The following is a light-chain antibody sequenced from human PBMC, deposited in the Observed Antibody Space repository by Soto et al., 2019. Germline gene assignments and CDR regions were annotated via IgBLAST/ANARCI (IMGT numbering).Light chain of an antibody. J-gene: IGKJ4*01. CDR3: QQYGSSPRT. Sequence: EIVLTQSPGTLSLSPGERATLSRRASQSVSSSSLAWYQHKPGQAPRLLIYGASSRATGIPDRFSGSGSGTDFTLTISRLEPEDFAVYYWQQYGSSPRTFGGGTKVEIK. CDR1: QSVSSSS. V-gene: IGKV3-20*01. CDR2: GAS.